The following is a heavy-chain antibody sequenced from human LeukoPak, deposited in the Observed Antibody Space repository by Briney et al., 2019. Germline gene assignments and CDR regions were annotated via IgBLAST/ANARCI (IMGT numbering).Heavy chain of an antibody. CDR3: AREGDIVVVVAATALDAFDI. CDR1: GGSISSYY. D-gene: IGHD2-15*01. J-gene: IGHJ3*02. CDR2: IYYSGST. Sequence: SETLSLTCTVSGGSISSYYWSWIRQPPGKGLEWIGYIYYSGSTNYNPSLKSRVTISVDTSKNQFSLKLSSVTAADTAVYYCAREGDIVVVVAATALDAFDIWGQGTMVTVSS. V-gene: IGHV4-59*12.